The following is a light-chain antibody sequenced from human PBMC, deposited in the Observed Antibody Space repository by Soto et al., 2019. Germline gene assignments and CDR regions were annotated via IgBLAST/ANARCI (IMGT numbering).Light chain of an antibody. Sequence: DIVLTHSQATLSVSPCERATLSFRASQSVSSNLAWYQQKPGQAPRLLIYGASTRATGIPARFSGSGSGTEFTLTISSLQSEDFAVYYCQQYNNWPRTFGQGTKVDIK. CDR3: QQYNNWPRT. CDR2: GAS. J-gene: IGKJ1*01. CDR1: QSVSSN. V-gene: IGKV3-15*01.